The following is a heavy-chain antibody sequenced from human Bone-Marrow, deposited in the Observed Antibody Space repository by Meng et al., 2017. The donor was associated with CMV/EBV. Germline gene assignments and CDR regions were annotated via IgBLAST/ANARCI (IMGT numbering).Heavy chain of an antibody. Sequence: GGSLRLSCAASGFTFSSYWMSWVRQAPGKGLEWVANIKQDGSEKYYVDPVKGRFTISRDNAKNSLYLQMNSLRAEDTAVYYCARRYSSGWDYYYYYGMDVWGQGTTVTVSS. CDR3: ARRYSSGWDYYYYYGMDV. CDR2: IKQDGSEK. V-gene: IGHV3-7*01. D-gene: IGHD6-19*01. J-gene: IGHJ6*02. CDR1: GFTFSSYW.